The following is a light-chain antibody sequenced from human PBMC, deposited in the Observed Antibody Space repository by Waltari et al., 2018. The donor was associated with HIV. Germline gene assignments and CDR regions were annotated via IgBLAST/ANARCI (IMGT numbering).Light chain of an antibody. CDR2: RGT. CDR1: VLSKKY. V-gene: IGLV3-25*03. J-gene: IGLJ3*02. Sequence: SYELTQPPSVSVSPGQTAGITCSGDVLSKKYTNWYSQKPGQAPVMVIYRGTERPSGIPGRFSGSNSGTTVTLTIAGVQAEDEADYYCQSADNSGTHVVFGGGTRLTVL. CDR3: QSADNSGTHVV.